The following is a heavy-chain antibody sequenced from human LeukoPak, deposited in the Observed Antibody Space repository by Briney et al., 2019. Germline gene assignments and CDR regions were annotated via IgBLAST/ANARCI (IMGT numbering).Heavy chain of an antibody. CDR2: ISSSGSTI. V-gene: IGHV3-48*03. J-gene: IGHJ4*02. CDR1: GFTFSSYE. CDR3: ARPVPDCSSTSCYLHFDY. D-gene: IGHD2-2*01. Sequence: GGSLRLSCAASGFTFSSYEMNWVRQAPGKGLEWVSYISSSGSTIYYADSVKGRFTISRDNAKNSLYLQMNSLRAEDTAVYYCARPVPDCSSTSCYLHFDYWGQGTLVTVSS.